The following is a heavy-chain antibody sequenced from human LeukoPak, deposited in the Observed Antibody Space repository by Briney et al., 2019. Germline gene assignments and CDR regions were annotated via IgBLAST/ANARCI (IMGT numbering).Heavy chain of an antibody. D-gene: IGHD1-14*01. CDR2: ISSNGRST. J-gene: IGHJ3*02. Sequence: GGSLRLSCSASGFTFSSYAMYWVRQAPGEGLEYVSAISSNGRSTYYADSVKGRFTISRDNSQNTLYLQMSSLRAEDTAVYYCVKDRTGGRVAFDIWGQGTMVTVSS. CDR1: GFTFSSYA. V-gene: IGHV3-64D*09. CDR3: VKDRTGGRVAFDI.